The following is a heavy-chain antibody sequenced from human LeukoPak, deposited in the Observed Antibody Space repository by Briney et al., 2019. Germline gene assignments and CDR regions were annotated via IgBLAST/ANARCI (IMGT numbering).Heavy chain of an antibody. CDR3: ARVSGYDWESSYDY. J-gene: IGHJ4*02. D-gene: IGHD5-12*01. CDR2: IYSSGST. V-gene: IGHV4-59*01. Sequence: KTSETLSLTCTVSGGSISGYYLTWIRQPPGKGLEWIGYIYSSGSTKYNPSLKSRVTISVDTSKNQFSLNLSSVTAADTAVYYCARVSGYDWESSYDYWGQGTLVTVSS. CDR1: GGSISGYY.